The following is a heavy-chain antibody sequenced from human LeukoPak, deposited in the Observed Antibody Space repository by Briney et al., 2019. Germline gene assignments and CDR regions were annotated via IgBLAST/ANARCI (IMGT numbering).Heavy chain of an antibody. V-gene: IGHV3-23*01. CDR1: GFTFSSYW. CDR3: AKEHYDFWSCYYPHYYNYMDV. CDR2: ISGSGGST. Sequence: PGGSLRLSCAASGFTFSSYWMSWVRQAPGKGLEWVSGISGSGGSTYYADSVKGRFTISRDNSKNTLYLQMNSLRAEDTAVYYCAKEHYDFWSCYYPHYYNYMDVWGKGTTVTVSS. D-gene: IGHD3-3*01. J-gene: IGHJ6*03.